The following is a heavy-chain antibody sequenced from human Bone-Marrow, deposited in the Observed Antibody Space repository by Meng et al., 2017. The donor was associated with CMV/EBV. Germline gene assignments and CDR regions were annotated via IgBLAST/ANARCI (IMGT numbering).Heavy chain of an antibody. V-gene: IGHV4-39*07. CDR2: IYYSGDI. D-gene: IGHD5-24*01. CDR1: GYLRSSVHR. Sequence: GYLRSSVHRWGWIGQSPKKGLEWSGSIYYSGDIFYNPSIKSRLNITIDTSKNQFSLSLRSVIDADTAVYNCGRDNIPLDTYNYFDPWGPGTLVTVSS. J-gene: IGHJ5*02. CDR3: GRDNIPLDTYNYFDP.